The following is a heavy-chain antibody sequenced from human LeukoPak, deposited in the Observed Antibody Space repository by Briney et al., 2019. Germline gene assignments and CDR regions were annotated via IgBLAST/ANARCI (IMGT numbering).Heavy chain of an antibody. CDR2: IYPTDSET. J-gene: IGHJ4*02. Sequence: GESLKISCKGSGYSFTTYWIGWVRQMPGKGLEWVGIIYPTDSETRYSPSFQGQVTISADKSISTAYLQWSSLKASDSAMYYCVRHGLGSSWFGFDYWGQGTLVTVSS. D-gene: IGHD6-13*01. V-gene: IGHV5-51*01. CDR1: GYSFTTYW. CDR3: VRHGLGSSWFGFDY.